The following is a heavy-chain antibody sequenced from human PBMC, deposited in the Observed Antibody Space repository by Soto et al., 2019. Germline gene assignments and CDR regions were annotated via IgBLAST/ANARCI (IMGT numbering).Heavy chain of an antibody. CDR2: IYYSGSS. Sequence: SETLSLTCTVSGGSISRGSYYWGWIRQPPGKGLEWIGSIYYSGSSDDNPSLMSRVTMSVDASKSQFSLKLNSVTAADTAVYYWARHLGPILYFDKLRPETLLTVFS. D-gene: IGHD2-2*02. J-gene: IGHJ4*01. CDR1: GGSISRGSYY. V-gene: IGHV4-39*01. CDR3: ARHLGPILYFDK.